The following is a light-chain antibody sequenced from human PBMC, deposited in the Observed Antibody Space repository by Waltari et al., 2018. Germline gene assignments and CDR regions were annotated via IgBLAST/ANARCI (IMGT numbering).Light chain of an antibody. V-gene: IGKV4-1*01. CDR1: PSVLYSPNNKNY. CDR2: WAS. J-gene: IGKJ1*01. Sequence: DIVMTQSPDSLAVSLGERATIHCMSSPSVLYSPNNKNYLAWYQQKPGQPPKLLIYWASTRESGVPDRFSGSGSGTDFTLTINSLQAEDVAVYYCRQYYSTPRTFGQGTKVEIK. CDR3: RQYYSTPRT.